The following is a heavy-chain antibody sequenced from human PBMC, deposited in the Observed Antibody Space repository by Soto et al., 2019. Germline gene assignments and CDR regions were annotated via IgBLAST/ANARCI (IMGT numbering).Heavy chain of an antibody. J-gene: IGHJ4*02. CDR1: GFTFRSYD. CDR3: ARDGQRYTTAWYGGLDY. D-gene: IGHD6-19*01. V-gene: IGHV3-30*03. Sequence: PGGSLRFSCAGSGFTFRSYDIFWVRQAPGKGLEWVAVVSYDGSNKEYADTVKGRFTISRDNPKNTVYLQMKNVRADDTAVYYCARDGQRYTTAWYGGLDYWGQGTLVTVSS. CDR2: VSYDGSNK.